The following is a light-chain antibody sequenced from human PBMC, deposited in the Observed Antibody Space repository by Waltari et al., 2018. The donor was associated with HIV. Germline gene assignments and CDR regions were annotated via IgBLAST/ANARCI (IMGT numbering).Light chain of an antibody. V-gene: IGLV1-40*01. CDR2: GTR. J-gene: IGLJ2*01. CDR3: QSYDSSLSGSDVV. Sequence: QSVVTQPPSVSGAPGQRVTISCTGSSSNIGAGYDVHWYQQLPGTAPKLLIYGTRTRPSGVPDRFSGSKSGTSASLASTGLQAEDEADYYCQSYDSSLSGSDVVFGGGTELTVL. CDR1: SSNIGAGYD.